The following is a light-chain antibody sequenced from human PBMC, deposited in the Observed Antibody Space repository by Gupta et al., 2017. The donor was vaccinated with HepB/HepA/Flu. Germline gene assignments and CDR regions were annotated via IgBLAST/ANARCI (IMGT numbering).Light chain of an antibody. V-gene: IGLV1-40*01. CDR2: GNS. CDR1: SSNIGAGYD. J-gene: IGLJ1*01. Sequence: SVLTQPPSVSGAPGQRVTISCTGCSSNIGAGYDVHWYQQLPGTAPKLLVYGNSNRPSGVPDRFSGSKSGTSASLAITGLQAEDEADYYCQSYDSSLSGYVFGTGTKVTVL. CDR3: QSYDSSLSGYV.